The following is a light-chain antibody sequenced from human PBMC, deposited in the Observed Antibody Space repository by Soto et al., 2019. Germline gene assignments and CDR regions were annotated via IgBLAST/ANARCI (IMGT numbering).Light chain of an antibody. Sequence: DIQMTQSPSSLSASVGDRVTITCRASQGMSNYLAWYQQKPVKVPKLLIYAASTLQSGVPSRFSGSGSGTDFTLTISSLQPEDVATYYCQKDNGAPRTFGQGTKVEIK. CDR2: AAS. V-gene: IGKV1-27*01. CDR3: QKDNGAPRT. CDR1: QGMSNY. J-gene: IGKJ1*01.